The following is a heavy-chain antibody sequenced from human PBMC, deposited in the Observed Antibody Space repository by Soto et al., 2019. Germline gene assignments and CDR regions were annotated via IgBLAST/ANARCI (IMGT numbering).Heavy chain of an antibody. CDR3: AKPETAYDSSGFIDY. J-gene: IGHJ4*02. V-gene: IGHV3-30*18. Sequence: GGSLRLSCAASGFTFSSYGMHWLRQAPGKGLEWVAVISYDGSNKYYADSVKGRFTISRDNSKNTLYLQMKSLRAEDTAVYYCAKPETAYDSSGFIDYWRQGSLV. CDR2: ISYDGSNK. D-gene: IGHD3-22*01. CDR1: GFTFSSYG.